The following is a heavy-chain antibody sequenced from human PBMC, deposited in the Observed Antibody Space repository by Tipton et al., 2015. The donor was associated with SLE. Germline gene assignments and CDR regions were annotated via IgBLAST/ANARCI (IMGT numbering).Heavy chain of an antibody. J-gene: IGHJ4*02. CDR2: INHSGST. CDR3: ARDTSYRLDY. Sequence: TLSLTCTVSGGSVSSGSHYWSWIRQPPGKGLEWIGNINHSGSTNYNPSLKSRVTISVDTSKNQFSLKLSSVTAADTAVYYCARDTSYRLDYWGQGTLVTVSS. CDR1: GGSVSSGSHY. V-gene: IGHV4-61*01. D-gene: IGHD3-16*02.